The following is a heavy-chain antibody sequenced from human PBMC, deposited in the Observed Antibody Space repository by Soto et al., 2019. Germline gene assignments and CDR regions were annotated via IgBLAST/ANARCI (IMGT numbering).Heavy chain of an antibody. CDR1: GYTFTTYP. D-gene: IGHD3-9*01. V-gene: IGHV1-3*01. Sequence: ASVKVSCKASGYTFTTYPMHWVRQAPGQRLEWVGWINAGNGNTKYPQKFQGRVTITRDTSASTAYMELSSLRSEDTAVYYCTRDSHGLGDSWGQGTLVTVSS. CDR2: INAGNGNT. CDR3: TRDSHGLGDS. J-gene: IGHJ4*02.